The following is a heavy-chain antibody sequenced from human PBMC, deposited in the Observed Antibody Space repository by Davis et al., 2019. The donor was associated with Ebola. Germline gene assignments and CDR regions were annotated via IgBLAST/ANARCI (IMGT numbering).Heavy chain of an antibody. J-gene: IGHJ4*02. CDR2: IDHSGNT. V-gene: IGHV4-34*01. Sequence: MPSETLSLTCAVYGGSFSGYYWTWTRQPPGKGLEWIGEIDHSGNTNYNPSLKSRVTLSVDTSKNQFSLKLTSVTAADTAIYYCARQTTVPSDYFDYWGQGALVTVSS. CDR3: ARQTTVPSDYFDY. CDR1: GGSFSGYY. D-gene: IGHD4-11*01.